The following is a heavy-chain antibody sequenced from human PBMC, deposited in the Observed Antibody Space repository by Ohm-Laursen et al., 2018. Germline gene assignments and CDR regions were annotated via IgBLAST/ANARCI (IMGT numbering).Heavy chain of an antibody. CDR3: ARDTCSSSSRPWFDP. Sequence: GASVKVSCKASGYTFTSYYIHWVRQAPGQGLEWMGIINPSGGSTSYAQKFQGRVTMTRDTSTSTVYMELSSLRSEDTAVYYCARDTCSSSSRPWFDPLGQGTLVTVSS. D-gene: IGHD2-2*01. J-gene: IGHJ5*02. V-gene: IGHV1-46*01. CDR1: GYTFTSYY. CDR2: INPSGGST.